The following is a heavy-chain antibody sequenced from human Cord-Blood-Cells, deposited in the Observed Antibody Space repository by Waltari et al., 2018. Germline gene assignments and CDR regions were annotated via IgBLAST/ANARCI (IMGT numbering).Heavy chain of an antibody. Sequence: TFSSYSMNWVRQAPGKGLEWVSSISSSSSYIYYADSVKGRFTISRDNAKNSLYLQMNSLRAEDTAVYYCARGYCTNGVCYFDYWGQGTLVTVSS. D-gene: IGHD2-8*01. CDR3: ARGYCTNGVCYFDY. CDR2: ISSSSSYI. CDR1: TFSSYS. V-gene: IGHV3-21*01. J-gene: IGHJ4*02.